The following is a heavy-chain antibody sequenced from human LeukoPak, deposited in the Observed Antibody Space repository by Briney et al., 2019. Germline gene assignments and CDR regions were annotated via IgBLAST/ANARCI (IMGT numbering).Heavy chain of an antibody. CDR1: GGSISSYY. D-gene: IGHD5-24*01. J-gene: IGHJ4*02. V-gene: IGHV4-59*08. CDR3: ARHRSRDGYKPYFDY. Sequence: SETLSLTCTVSGGSISSYYWSWIRQPPGKGLEWIGYIYYSGTNNYNPSLESRVTISVDTSKNQFSLKLNSVTAADTAVYYCARHRSRDGYKPYFDYWGQGTLVTVSS. CDR2: IYYSGTN.